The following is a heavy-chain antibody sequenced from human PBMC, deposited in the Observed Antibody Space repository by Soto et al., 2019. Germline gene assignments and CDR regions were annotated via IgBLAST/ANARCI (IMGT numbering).Heavy chain of an antibody. V-gene: IGHV3-74*01. CDR3: ARPPQIGPYWYFDL. Sequence: EVQLVESGGGLVQPGGSLRLSCAASGFTFSSYWMHWVRQAPGKGLVWVSRINSDGSSTSYADSVKGRFTISRANAKNTLYLQMNSLRAEDTAVYYCARPPQIGPYWYFDLWGRGTLVTVSS. CDR2: INSDGSST. CDR1: GFTFSSYW. J-gene: IGHJ2*01.